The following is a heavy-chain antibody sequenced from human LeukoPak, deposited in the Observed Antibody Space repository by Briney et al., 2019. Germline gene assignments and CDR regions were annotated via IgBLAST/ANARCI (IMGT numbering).Heavy chain of an antibody. CDR2: SHYTGNT. V-gene: IGHV4-59*08. Sequence: SETLSLTCAVSGGSITNYYWSWIRQPPGKGLEWIGCSHYTGNTNYNPSLKSRVTISVGTSKNQFSLRLSSVTAADTAVYYCARRGNFDYWGQGTLVTVSS. D-gene: IGHD6-13*01. CDR3: ARRGNFDY. CDR1: GGSITNYY. J-gene: IGHJ4*02.